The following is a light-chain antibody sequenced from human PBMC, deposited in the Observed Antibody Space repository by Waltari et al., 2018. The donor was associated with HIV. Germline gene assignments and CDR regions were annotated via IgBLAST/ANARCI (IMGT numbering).Light chain of an antibody. V-gene: IGLV2-11*01. Sequence: QSALTHPRSMSGSPGQSVTISRTGTSSDVGGCTYSPCYQQHPGKAPKPMIFDVNKRPSGVPDRFPGSKSGNTASLTISGLQAEDEADYYCCSYADNYTWVFGGGTKLTVL. CDR1: SSDVGGCTY. J-gene: IGLJ3*02. CDR3: CSYADNYTWV. CDR2: DVN.